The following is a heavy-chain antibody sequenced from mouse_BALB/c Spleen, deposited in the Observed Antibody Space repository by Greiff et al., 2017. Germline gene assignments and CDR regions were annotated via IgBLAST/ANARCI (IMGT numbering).Heavy chain of an antibody. J-gene: IGHJ3*01. CDR1: GFNIKDYY. D-gene: IGHD2-10*02. Sequence: EVKLQESGAELVRSGASVKLSCTASGFNIKDYYMHWVKQRPEQGLEWIGWIDPENGDTEYAPKFQGKATMTADTSSNTAYLQLSSLTSEDTAVYYCNALSILGAYWGQGTLVTVSA. CDR3: NALSILGAY. V-gene: IGHV14-4*02. CDR2: IDPENGDT.